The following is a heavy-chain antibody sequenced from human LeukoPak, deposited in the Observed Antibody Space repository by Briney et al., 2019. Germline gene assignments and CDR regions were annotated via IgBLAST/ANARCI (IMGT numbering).Heavy chain of an antibody. V-gene: IGHV3-7*01. CDR2: IKQDGSEE. CDR1: GFTFSSYW. D-gene: IGHD2/OR15-2a*01. J-gene: IGHJ6*03. CDR3: ARLLSNYYYYYMDV. Sequence: GGSLRLSCAASGFTFSSYWMSWVRQAPGKGLEWVANIKQDGSEEYHVDSVKGRFTISRDNAKNSLYLQMNSLTAEDTAVYYCARLLSNYYYYYMDVWGKGITVTVSS.